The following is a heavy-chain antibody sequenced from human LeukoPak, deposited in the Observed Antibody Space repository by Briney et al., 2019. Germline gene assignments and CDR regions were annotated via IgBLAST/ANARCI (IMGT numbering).Heavy chain of an antibody. Sequence: GGSLRLSCAASGFTFSSYSMNWVRQAPGKGLEWVSSIGSSSSYIYYADSVKGRFTISRDNSKNTLYLQMNSLRAEDTAVYYCARGTGTTAYFDYWGQGTLVTVSS. CDR3: ARGTGTTAYFDY. D-gene: IGHD1-1*01. V-gene: IGHV3-21*01. J-gene: IGHJ4*02. CDR1: GFTFSSYS. CDR2: IGSSSSYI.